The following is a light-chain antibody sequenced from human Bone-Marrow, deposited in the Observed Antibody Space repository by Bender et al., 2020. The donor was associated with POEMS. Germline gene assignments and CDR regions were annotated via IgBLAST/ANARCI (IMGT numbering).Light chain of an antibody. J-gene: IGLJ2*01. Sequence: QSALTQPASVSGSPGQSITISCTGTSRDVGNYNLVSWYQQHPGRAPKLMIYEDSKRPSGVSYRFSGSKSGNTASLAISGLQSEDEADYYCAAWDDSLNGVVFGGGTKLTVL. V-gene: IGLV2-14*02. CDR3: AAWDDSLNGVV. CDR2: EDS. CDR1: SRDVGNYNL.